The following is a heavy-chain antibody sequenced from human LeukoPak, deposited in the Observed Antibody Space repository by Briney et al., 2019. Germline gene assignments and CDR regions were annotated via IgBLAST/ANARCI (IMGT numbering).Heavy chain of an antibody. CDR1: GFTFSSYA. V-gene: IGHV3-23*01. J-gene: IGHJ4*02. CDR3: AKDRSNGYSSSWYYFDY. CDR2: ISGSGGST. Sequence: GGSLRLSCAASGFTFSSYAMSWVRQAPGKGLEWVSAISGSGGSTYYADSVKGRFTISRDNSKNTLYLQMNSLRAEDTAVYYCAKDRSNGYSSSWYYFDYWGQGTLVTVSS. D-gene: IGHD6-13*01.